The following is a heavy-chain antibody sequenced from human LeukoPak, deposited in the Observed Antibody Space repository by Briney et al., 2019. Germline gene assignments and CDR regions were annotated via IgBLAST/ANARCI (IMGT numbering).Heavy chain of an antibody. CDR1: GFTFSSYA. V-gene: IGHV3-23*01. CDR2: IGGSGTTA. J-gene: IGHJ4*02. D-gene: IGHD1-26*01. Sequence: GGSLRLYCAASGFTFSSYAMSWVRQAQGKGLEWVSSIGGSGTTAYYADSVKGRFSVSRDNSKSTLYLQMNSLRAEDTAVYFCAKRQVGDTAGIDYWGQGTLVTVSS. CDR3: AKRQVGDTAGIDY.